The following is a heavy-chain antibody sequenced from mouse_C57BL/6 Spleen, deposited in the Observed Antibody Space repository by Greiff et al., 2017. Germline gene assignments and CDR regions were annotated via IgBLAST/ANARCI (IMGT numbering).Heavy chain of an antibody. CDR3: ARAPDGYSDY. D-gene: IGHD2-3*01. V-gene: IGHV1-82*01. Sequence: VKLMESGPELVKPGASVKISCKASGYAFSSSWMNWVKQRPGKGLEWIGRIYPGDGDTNYNGKFKGKATLTADKSSSTAYMQLSSLTSEDSAVYFCARAPDGYSDYWGQGTTLTVSS. CDR2: IYPGDGDT. CDR1: GYAFSSSW. J-gene: IGHJ2*01.